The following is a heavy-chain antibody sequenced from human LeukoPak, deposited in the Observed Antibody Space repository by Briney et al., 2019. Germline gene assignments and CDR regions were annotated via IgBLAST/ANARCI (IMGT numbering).Heavy chain of an antibody. V-gene: IGHV1-2*02. D-gene: IGHD6-13*01. CDR2: INPNSGGA. Sequence: ASVKVSCKASGYTFTDYYLHWVRQAPGQGLEWMGWINPNSGGANFALNFQGRVTMTRATSISTAYTELSRLTSDDTAVYYCARGVGSSWFDPWGQGTLVTVSS. CDR1: GYTFTDYY. CDR3: ARGVGSSWFDP. J-gene: IGHJ5*02.